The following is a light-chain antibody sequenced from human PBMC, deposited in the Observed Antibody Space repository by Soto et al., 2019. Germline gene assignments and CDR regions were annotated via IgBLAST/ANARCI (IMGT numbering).Light chain of an antibody. CDR3: QKFNSVPT. J-gene: IGKJ4*01. V-gene: IGKV3-11*01. Sequence: EIVLTQSPATLSLSPGERATLSCRASQSVSSYLAWYQQKPGQAPRLLIYDASNRATGIPARFSGSGSGTDFTLTISSLQPEDVATYYCQKFNSVPTFGGGTKVEI. CDR1: QSVSSY. CDR2: DAS.